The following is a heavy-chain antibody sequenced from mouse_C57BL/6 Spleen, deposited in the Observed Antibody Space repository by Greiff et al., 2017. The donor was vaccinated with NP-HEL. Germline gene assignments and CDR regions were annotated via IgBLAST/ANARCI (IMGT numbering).Heavy chain of an antibody. CDR3: ASPSITTVVDYYAMDY. CDR2: IRNKANGYTT. Sequence: EVKVVESGGGLVQPGGSLSLSCAASGFTFTDYYMSWVRQPPGKALEWLGFIRNKANGYTTEYSASVKGRFTISRDNSQSILYLQMNALRAEDSATYYCASPSITTVVDYYAMDYWGQGTSVTVSS. CDR1: GFTFTDYY. D-gene: IGHD1-1*01. V-gene: IGHV7-3*01. J-gene: IGHJ4*01.